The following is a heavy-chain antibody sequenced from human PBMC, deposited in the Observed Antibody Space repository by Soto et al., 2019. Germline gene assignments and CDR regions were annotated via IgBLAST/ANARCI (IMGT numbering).Heavy chain of an antibody. D-gene: IGHD2-15*01. V-gene: IGHV1-3*01. CDR2: INAGNGNT. CDR1: GYTFTSYA. CDR3: ARGPGGPDGPGDY. J-gene: IGHJ4*02. Sequence: GASVKVSYKASGYTFTSYAMHWVRQAPGQRLEWMGWINAGNGNTKYSQKFQGRVTITRDTSASTAYMELSSLRSEDTAVYYCARGPGGPDGPGDYWGQGTLVTVSS.